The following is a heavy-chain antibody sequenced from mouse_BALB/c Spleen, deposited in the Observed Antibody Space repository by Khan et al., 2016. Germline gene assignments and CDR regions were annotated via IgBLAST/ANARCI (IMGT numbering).Heavy chain of an antibody. CDR1: GYTFTDYW. Sequence: QVQLQQSEAELAKPGASVKMSCKASGYTFTDYWMHWVKQRPGQGLEWIGYINPNTGYTEYNQKFKDKATLTADKSSSTAYMQLSSLTSEDSAVYYCARWSYYYGSSYGWFAYWGQGTLVTVSA. V-gene: IGHV1-7*01. CDR2: INPNTGYT. D-gene: IGHD1-1*01. J-gene: IGHJ3*01. CDR3: ARWSYYYGSSYGWFAY.